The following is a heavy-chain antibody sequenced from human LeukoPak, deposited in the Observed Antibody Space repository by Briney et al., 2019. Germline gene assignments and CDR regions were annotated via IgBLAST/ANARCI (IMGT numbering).Heavy chain of an antibody. CDR3: ARVEYSGSYFDS. J-gene: IGHJ4*02. D-gene: IGHD1-26*01. CDR1: GGSINSYY. V-gene: IGHV4-39*07. Sequence: SETLSLTCTVSGGSINSYYWGWIRQPPGKGLEWIGGIYYSGSTYYNPSLKSRVTISVDTSKNQFSLNVSSVTAADTAVYFCARVEYSGSYFDSWGQGTLVTVSS. CDR2: IYYSGST.